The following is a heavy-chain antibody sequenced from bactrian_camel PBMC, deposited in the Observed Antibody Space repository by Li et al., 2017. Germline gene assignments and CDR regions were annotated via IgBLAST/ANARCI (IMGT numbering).Heavy chain of an antibody. V-gene: IGHV3-3*01. D-gene: IGHD2*01. CDR2: LYGGST. Sequence: MGWFLQSPGKEREGVAGLYGGSTYYDEAVKGRFTISLDLSKNTIYLQMDNLNPEDTATYYCAAARFFFDDTATTKIYT.